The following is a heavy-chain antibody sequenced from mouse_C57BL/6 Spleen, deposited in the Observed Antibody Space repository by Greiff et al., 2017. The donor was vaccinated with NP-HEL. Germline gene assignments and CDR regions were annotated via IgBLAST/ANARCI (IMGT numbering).Heavy chain of an antibody. CDR3: ARSGGGGYYFDY. CDR1: GYTFTSYW. V-gene: IGHV1-69*01. Sequence: QVQLQQPGAELVMPGASVKLSCKASGYTFTSYWMHWVKQRPGQGLEWIGEIDPSDSYTNYNQKFKGKSTLTVDKSSSTAYMQLSSLTSEDSAVYYCARSGGGGYYFDYWGQGTTLTVSS. CDR2: IDPSDSYT. D-gene: IGHD3-1*01. J-gene: IGHJ2*01.